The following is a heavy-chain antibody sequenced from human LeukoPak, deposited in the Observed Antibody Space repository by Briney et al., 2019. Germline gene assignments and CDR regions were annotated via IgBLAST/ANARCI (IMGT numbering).Heavy chain of an antibody. CDR2: TFEGGGEI. CDR3: ATYRQVMLPFEA. V-gene: IGHV3-23*01. J-gene: IGHJ5*02. D-gene: IGHD5-18*01. Sequence: PGGSLRLSCAASGFTFSDFAMIWVRQPPGEGLEWVSSTFEGGGEIHYADSVRGRFSISRDNSRSTLFLQMNSLRGEDTAIYYCATYRQVMLPFEAWGQGTLVTVSS. CDR1: GFTFSDFA.